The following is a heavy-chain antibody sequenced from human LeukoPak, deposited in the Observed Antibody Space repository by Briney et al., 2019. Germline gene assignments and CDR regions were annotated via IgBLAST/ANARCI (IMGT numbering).Heavy chain of an antibody. CDR1: GYSISSGYY. J-gene: IGHJ5*02. CDR3: ARLLGYCSSTSCPKGPWFDP. CDR2: IYHSGST. D-gene: IGHD2-2*01. V-gene: IGHV4-38-2*01. Sequence: PSETLSLTCAVSGYSISSGYYWGWIRQPPGKGLEWIGSIYHSGSTYYNPSLKSRVTISVDTSKNQFSLKLSSVTAADTAVYYCARLLGYCSSTSCPKGPWFDPWGQGTLVTVSS.